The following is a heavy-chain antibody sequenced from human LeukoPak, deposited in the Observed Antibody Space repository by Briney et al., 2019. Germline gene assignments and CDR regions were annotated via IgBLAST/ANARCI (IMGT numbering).Heavy chain of an antibody. CDR3: ARAMASNWFDP. CDR2: INHSGST. Sequence: SETLSLTCAVYGGSFSGYYWSWIRQPPGKGLEWIGEINHSGSTNYNPSLKSRVTISVDTSKNQFSLKLSSVTAADTAVYYCARAMASNWFDPWGQGTLVTVPS. V-gene: IGHV4-34*01. CDR1: GGSFSGYY. D-gene: IGHD3-10*01. J-gene: IGHJ5*02.